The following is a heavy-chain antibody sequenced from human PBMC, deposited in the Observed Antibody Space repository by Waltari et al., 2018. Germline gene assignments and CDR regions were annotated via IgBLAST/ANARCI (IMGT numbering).Heavy chain of an antibody. J-gene: IGHJ4*02. V-gene: IGHV3-33*01. Sequence: VAWGGGVVQREMPQRLLCAVCGYSLSQVPGLGVRQAPGKGLEWLAVIWHDGINKYYADPVRGRFTVSRDNSKNTVYLQMNSLAVEDTALYYCVRDVGWNGHNGKGDYWGRGTLVTVSS. CDR3: VRDVGWNGHNGKGDY. D-gene: IGHD3-3*01. CDR1: GYSLSQV. CDR2: IWHDGINK.